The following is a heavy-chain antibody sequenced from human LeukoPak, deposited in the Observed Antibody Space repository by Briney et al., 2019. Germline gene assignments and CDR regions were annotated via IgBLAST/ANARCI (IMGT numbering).Heavy chain of an antibody. CDR3: ARFSTMLDY. CDR2: VHYTGST. D-gene: IGHD5-24*01. CDR1: GGSISSYY. J-gene: IGHJ4*02. V-gene: IGHV4-59*01. Sequence: SETLSLTCTVSGGSISSYYWSWIRQPPGRGLEWIGYVHYTGSTNYNASLKSRVTISVDTSRNQFSLKLSSVTAADTAVYYCARFSTMLDYWGQGTLVAVSS.